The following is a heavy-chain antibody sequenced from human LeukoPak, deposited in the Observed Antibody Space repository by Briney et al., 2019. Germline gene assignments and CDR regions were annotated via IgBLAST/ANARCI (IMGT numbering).Heavy chain of an antibody. CDR1: GFTFSNYA. Sequence: GGSLRLSCAASGFTFSNYAMNWVRQAPGKGLEWVSGISGSGGSTYYADSVKGRFTISRDNSKNTLYLQMNSLRAEDTAVYYCAKDRAIVVVTAFFLYWGQGTLVTVSS. CDR2: ISGSGGST. J-gene: IGHJ4*02. V-gene: IGHV3-23*01. D-gene: IGHD2-21*02. CDR3: AKDRAIVVVTAFFLY.